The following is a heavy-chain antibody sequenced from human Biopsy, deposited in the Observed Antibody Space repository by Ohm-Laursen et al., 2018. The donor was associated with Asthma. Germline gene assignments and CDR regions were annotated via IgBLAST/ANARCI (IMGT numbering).Heavy chain of an antibody. CDR3: ARTVDYSHYYGIDV. J-gene: IGHJ6*02. Sequence: ASVKVSCKASGYTFNSAGITWLRQAPGQGLEWMGWISVYNGNTKVAQKLQDRVTMITDTSTSTAYMELRSLRSDDTAVYFCARTVDYSHYYGIDVWGQGTTVTVS. CDR2: ISVYNGNT. V-gene: IGHV1-18*01. CDR1: GYTFNSAG. D-gene: IGHD4-23*01.